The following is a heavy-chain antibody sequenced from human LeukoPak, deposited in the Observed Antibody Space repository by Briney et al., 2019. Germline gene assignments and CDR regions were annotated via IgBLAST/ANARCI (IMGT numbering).Heavy chain of an antibody. V-gene: IGHV1-2*06. CDR2: VNPNTGGT. CDR1: GYTFNGYY. J-gene: IGHJ6*02. D-gene: IGHD6-6*01. CDR3: ARSPPSSARDV. Sequence: ASVRVSCKASGYTFNGYYIHWVRQVPGQGLEWMGRVNPNTGGTIYAQKLQGRVTMTWDSSISTAYMDLSSLRSDDTAVYYCARSPPSSARDVWGQGTTVTVSS.